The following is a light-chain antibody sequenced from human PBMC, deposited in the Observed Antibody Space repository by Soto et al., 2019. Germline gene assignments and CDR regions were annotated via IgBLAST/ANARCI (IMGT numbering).Light chain of an antibody. CDR1: SNDVGAYNL. CDR3: SSYARSTTYV. CDR2: EGF. Sequence: QSVLTQPASVSGSPGQSITLSCTGTSNDVGAYNLVSWYQQHPGKAPKLILFEGFKRPSGVSNRFSGSKSGNTASLTISGLQAEYEADYCCSSYARSTTYVFGTGTKVTV. J-gene: IGLJ1*01. V-gene: IGLV2-23*01.